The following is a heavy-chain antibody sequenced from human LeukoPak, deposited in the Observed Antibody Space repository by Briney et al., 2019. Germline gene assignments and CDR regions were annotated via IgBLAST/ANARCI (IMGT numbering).Heavy chain of an antibody. D-gene: IGHD7-27*01. CDR1: GFTFSSYE. V-gene: IGHV3-48*03. Sequence: GGSLRLSCAASGFTFSSYEMNWVRQAPGKGLEWVSYISSSGSTIYYADSVKGRFTISRDNAKNSLYLQMNSQRAEDTAVYYCARDEWGSAFDYWGQGTLVTVSS. CDR2: ISSSGSTI. CDR3: ARDEWGSAFDY. J-gene: IGHJ4*02.